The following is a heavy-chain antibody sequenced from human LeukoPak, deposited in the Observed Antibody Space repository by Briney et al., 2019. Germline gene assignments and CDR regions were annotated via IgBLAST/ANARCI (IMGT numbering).Heavy chain of an antibody. CDR2: IYHSGST. D-gene: IGHD2-15*01. J-gene: IGHJ3*02. V-gene: IGHV4-30-2*01. CDR3: ARVPHLGYCSGGSCPHDAFDI. CDR1: GGSISSGGYS. Sequence: SETLSLTCAVSGGSISSGGYSWSWIRQAPGKGLEWIGYIYHSGSTYYNLSLKSRVTISVDRSKNQFSLKLSSVTAADTAVYYCARVPHLGYCSGGSCPHDAFDIWGQGTMVTVSS.